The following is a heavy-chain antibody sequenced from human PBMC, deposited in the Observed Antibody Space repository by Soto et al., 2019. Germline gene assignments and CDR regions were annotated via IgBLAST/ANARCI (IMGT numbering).Heavy chain of an antibody. V-gene: IGHV4-59*08. CDR2: IYYSGST. D-gene: IGHD3-10*01. Sequence: SETLSLTCTVSGGSISSYYWSWIRQPPGKGLEWIGYIYYSGSTNYNPSLKSRVTISVDTSKNQFSLKLSSVTAADTAVYYCARHKVMVRHGMDVWGQGTTVTVSS. J-gene: IGHJ6*02. CDR3: ARHKVMVRHGMDV. CDR1: GGSISSYY.